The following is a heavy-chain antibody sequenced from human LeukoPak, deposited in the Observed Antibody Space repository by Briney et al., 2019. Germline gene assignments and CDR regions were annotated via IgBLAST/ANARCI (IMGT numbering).Heavy chain of an antibody. V-gene: IGHV1-18*01. D-gene: IGHD5-12*01. Sequence: ASVKVSCKASGYTFTSYGISWVRQAPGQGLEWMGWISAYNGNTNYAQKLQGRVTMTTDTSTSTAYMELRSLRSDDTAVYYCARLGWLRGLGWSWFDPWGQGTLVTVSS. CDR1: GYTFTSYG. J-gene: IGHJ5*02. CDR2: ISAYNGNT. CDR3: ARLGWLRGLGWSWFDP.